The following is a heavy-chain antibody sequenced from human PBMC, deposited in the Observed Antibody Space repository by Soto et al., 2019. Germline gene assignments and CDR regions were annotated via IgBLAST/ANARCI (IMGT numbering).Heavy chain of an antibody. CDR3: AKASRFVVYVWGSYRSSWEFFDY. Sequence: PGGSLRLSCAASGFTFSSYGMHWVRQAPGKGLEWVAVISYDGSNKYYADSVKGRFTISRDNSKNTLYLQMNSLRAEDTAVYYCAKASRFVVYVWGSYRSSWEFFDYWGQGTLVTVSS. V-gene: IGHV3-30*18. CDR2: ISYDGSNK. D-gene: IGHD3-16*02. J-gene: IGHJ4*02. CDR1: GFTFSSYG.